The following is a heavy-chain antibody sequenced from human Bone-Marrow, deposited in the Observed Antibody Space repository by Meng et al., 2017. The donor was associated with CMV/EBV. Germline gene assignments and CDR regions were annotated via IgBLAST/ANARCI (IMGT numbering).Heavy chain of an antibody. V-gene: IGHV1-18*01. CDR3: ARAPPRSITGTTGSDYYYGMDV. D-gene: IGHD1-7*01. J-gene: IGHJ6*02. CDR1: GYTFTSYG. CDR2: ISAYNGNT. Sequence: ASVKVSCKASGYTFTSYGISWVRQAPGQGLEWMGWISAYNGNTNYAQKFQGRVTMTRDTSISTAYMELSRLRSDDTAVYYCARAPPRSITGTTGSDYYYGMDVWGQGTTVTVSS.